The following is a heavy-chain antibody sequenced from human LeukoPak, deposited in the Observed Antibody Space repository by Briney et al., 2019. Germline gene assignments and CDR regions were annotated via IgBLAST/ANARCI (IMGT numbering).Heavy chain of an antibody. J-gene: IGHJ4*02. CDR1: GGSISNYY. CDR2: IYYSGST. D-gene: IGHD2-2*01. V-gene: IGHV4-59*12. CDR3: ARGQGYCSSTSCYGPFDY. Sequence: SETLSLTCTVSGGSISNYYWSWIRQPPGKGLEWIGYIYYSGSTYYNPSLKSRVTISVDTSKNQFSLKLSSVTAADTAVYDCARGQGYCSSTSCYGPFDYWGQGTLVTVSS.